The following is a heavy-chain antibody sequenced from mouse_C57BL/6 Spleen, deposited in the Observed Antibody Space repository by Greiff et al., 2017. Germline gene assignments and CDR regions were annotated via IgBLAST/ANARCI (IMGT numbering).Heavy chain of an antibody. V-gene: IGHV1-72*01. D-gene: IGHD1-1*01. J-gene: IGHJ4*01. Sequence: QVQLQQPGAELVKPGASVKLSCKASGYTFTSYWMHWVKQRPGRGLEWIGRIDPNSGGTKYNEKFNSKATLTVDKPASTAYMQLRSLTSEDSAVYYWAREDYYGSSARYWGQGTSVTVSS. CDR2: IDPNSGGT. CDR3: AREDYYGSSARY. CDR1: GYTFTSYW.